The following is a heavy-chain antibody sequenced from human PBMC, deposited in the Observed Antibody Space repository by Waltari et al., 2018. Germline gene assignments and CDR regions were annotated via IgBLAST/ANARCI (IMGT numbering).Heavy chain of an antibody. J-gene: IGHJ3*02. CDR3: AATSYTDPSYTFDI. Sequence: QVQLQESGPGLVKPSQTLSLTCTVSGGSISSGGYYWSWIRPHPGKGLEWIGYSYSSGSTYYNPSLKSRVTISVDTSKNQFSLKLSSVTAADTAVYYCAATSYTDPSYTFDIWGQGTMVTVSS. V-gene: IGHV4-31*03. CDR2: SYSSGST. CDR1: GGSISSGGYY.